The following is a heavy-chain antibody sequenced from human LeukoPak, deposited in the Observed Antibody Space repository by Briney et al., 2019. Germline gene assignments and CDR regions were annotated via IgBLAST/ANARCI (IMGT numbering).Heavy chain of an antibody. V-gene: IGHV3-15*01. D-gene: IGHD5-24*01. CDR2: IKSKTDGGTT. CDR3: TQIRDGYNSYYFDY. CDR1: GFTFSNAW. J-gene: IGHJ4*02. Sequence: GGSLRLSCAASGFTFSNAWMSWVRQAPGKGLEWVGRIKSKTDGGTTDYAAPVKGRFAISRDDSKNTLYLQMNSLKTEDTAVYYCTQIRDGYNSYYFDYWGQGTLVTVSS.